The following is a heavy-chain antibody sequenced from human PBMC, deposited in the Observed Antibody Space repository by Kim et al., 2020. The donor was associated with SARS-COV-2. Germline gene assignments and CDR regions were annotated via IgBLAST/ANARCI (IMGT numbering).Heavy chain of an antibody. D-gene: IGHD5-18*01. J-gene: IGHJ4*02. CDR1: GGSISSSSYY. V-gene: IGHV4-39*01. CDR3: ARQLRTTAMVIGGKYYFDY. Sequence: SETLSLTCTVSGGSISSSSYYWGWILQPPGKGLEWIGSIYYSGSTYYNPSLKSRVTISVDTSKNQFSLKLSSVTAADTAVYYCARQLRTTAMVIGGKYYFDYWGQGTLVTVSS. CDR2: IYYSGST.